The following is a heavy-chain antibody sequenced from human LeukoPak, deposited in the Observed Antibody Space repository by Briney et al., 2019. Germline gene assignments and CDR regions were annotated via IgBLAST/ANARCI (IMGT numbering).Heavy chain of an antibody. Sequence: ASVAVSCTASGYTFTSYAMHWVRQAPGQRLEWMGWINAGNGNTKYSQKFQGRVTITRDTSASTAYMELSSLRSEDTAVYYCARAGLAVAGTPFDYWGQGTLVTVSS. J-gene: IGHJ4*02. CDR1: GYTFTSYA. CDR3: ARAGLAVAGTPFDY. D-gene: IGHD6-19*01. CDR2: INAGNGNT. V-gene: IGHV1-3*01.